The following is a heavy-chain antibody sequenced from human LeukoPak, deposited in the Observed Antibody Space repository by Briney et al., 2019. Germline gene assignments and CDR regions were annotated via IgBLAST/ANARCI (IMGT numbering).Heavy chain of an antibody. CDR3: ARASNDFWSGYFFDS. J-gene: IGHJ4*02. CDR1: GDSLTSDDYY. CDR2: TYHTGSA. V-gene: IGHV4-30-4*08. Sequence: PSETLSLTCTISGDSLTSDDYYWSWIRQPPGKGLEWIAYTYHTGSAYYNSSLRSRISISVDTSKNRFSLNLTSVTAADTAVYYCARASNDFWSGYFFDSWGQGTLVTVSS. D-gene: IGHD3-3*01.